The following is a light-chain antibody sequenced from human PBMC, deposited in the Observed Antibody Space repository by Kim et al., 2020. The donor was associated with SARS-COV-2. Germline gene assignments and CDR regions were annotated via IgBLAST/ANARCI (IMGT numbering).Light chain of an antibody. CDR1: SGGIPDND. CDR2: EDD. V-gene: IGLV6-57*03. CDR3: QSYNRSNVV. J-gene: IGLJ2*01. Sequence: GTTVHIPWTRSSGGIPDNDGQEYQQRPGGVPTTVIYEDDQRPSGVSDRVSGSIDNSSNSASLTISGLKTEDEADYYCQSYNRSNVVFGGGTQLTVL.